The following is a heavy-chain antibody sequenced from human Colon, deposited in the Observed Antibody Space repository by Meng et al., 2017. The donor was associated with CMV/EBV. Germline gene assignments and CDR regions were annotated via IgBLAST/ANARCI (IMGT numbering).Heavy chain of an antibody. CDR1: PFNVVNTY. CDR2: IYSGGPM. CDR3: AKGSEYFDFWSSSD. Sequence: GESLKISCAGSPFNVVNTYMSWVRQAPGKGLEWVALIYSGGPMHYADSVKGRFTISRDNSKNILYLQMNSLRADDTAVYYCAKGSEYFDFWSSSDWGQGTLVTVSS. D-gene: IGHD3-3*01. V-gene: IGHV3-53*01. J-gene: IGHJ4*02.